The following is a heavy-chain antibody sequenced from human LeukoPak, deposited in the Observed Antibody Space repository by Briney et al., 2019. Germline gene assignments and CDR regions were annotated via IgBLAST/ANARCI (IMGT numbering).Heavy chain of an antibody. CDR1: GYSISSGYY. CDR3: ARGPPGDY. J-gene: IGHJ4*02. Sequence: PSETLSLTCTVSGYSISSGYYWGWIRQPPGKGLEWIGSIYHSGSTYYNPSLKSRVTISVDTSKNQFSLKLSSVTAADTAVYYCARGPPGDYWGQGTLVTVSS. V-gene: IGHV4-38-2*02. D-gene: IGHD3-10*01. CDR2: IYHSGST.